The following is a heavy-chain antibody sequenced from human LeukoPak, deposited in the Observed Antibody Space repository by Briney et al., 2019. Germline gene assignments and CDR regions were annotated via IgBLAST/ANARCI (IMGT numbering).Heavy chain of an antibody. Sequence: PGGSLRLSCAASGFTFSSYGMHWVRQAPGKGLEWVAFIRYDGSNKYYADSVKGRFTISRDNSKNTLYLQKNSLRAEDTAVYYCAKEAALEWDYWGQGTLVTVSS. CDR2: IRYDGSNK. CDR3: AKEAALEWDY. D-gene: IGHD1-1*01. J-gene: IGHJ4*02. V-gene: IGHV3-30*02. CDR1: GFTFSSYG.